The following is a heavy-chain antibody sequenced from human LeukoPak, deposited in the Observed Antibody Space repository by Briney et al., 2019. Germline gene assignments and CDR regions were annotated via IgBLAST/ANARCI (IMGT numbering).Heavy chain of an antibody. CDR2: ISGSGVNT. CDR3: GQGRLWFISDDY. CDR1: GFTFSSYW. D-gene: IGHD5-18*01. Sequence: AGGSLRLSCAASGFTFSSYWMHWFRQAPGKGLEWGSAISGSGVNTYYEASVKGRFTISRDNSKNTLYLQMNSLTAEDTAVYYFGQGRLWFISDDYWGQGTLVTVSS. V-gene: IGHV3-23*01. J-gene: IGHJ4*02.